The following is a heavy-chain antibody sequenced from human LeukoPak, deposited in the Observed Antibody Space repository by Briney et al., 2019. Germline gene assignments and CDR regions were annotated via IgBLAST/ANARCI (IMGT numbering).Heavy chain of an antibody. CDR2: VHSDGSST. Sequence: PGGSLRLSCAASGFTFSSYWMHWVRQAPGKGLVWVSRVHSDGSSTTYADSVKGRSTISRDNAKNTLYLQMNSLRAEDTAVYYCARGGSGYCSGGSCYPFDYWGQGTLVTVSS. J-gene: IGHJ4*02. CDR3: ARGGSGYCSGGSCYPFDY. V-gene: IGHV3-74*01. CDR1: GFTFSSYW. D-gene: IGHD2-15*01.